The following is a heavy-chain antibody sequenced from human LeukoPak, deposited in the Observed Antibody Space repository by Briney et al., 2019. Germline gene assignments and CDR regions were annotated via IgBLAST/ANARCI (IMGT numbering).Heavy chain of an antibody. Sequence: SETLSLTCTVSGGSISSSSYYWGWIRQPPGKGLEWIGSIYYSGSTYYNPSLKSRVTISVDTSKNQFSLKLSSVTAADTAVYYCATTAAGYYFDYWGQGTLVTVSS. CDR3: ATTAAGYYFDY. CDR1: GGSISSSSYY. J-gene: IGHJ4*02. D-gene: IGHD6-13*01. V-gene: IGHV4-39*01. CDR2: IYYSGST.